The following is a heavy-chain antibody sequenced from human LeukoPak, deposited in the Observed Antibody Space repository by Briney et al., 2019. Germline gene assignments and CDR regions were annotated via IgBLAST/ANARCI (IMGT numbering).Heavy chain of an antibody. CDR2: ISGSGGST. CDR3: ANGYYGSGSYYNGIY. J-gene: IGHJ4*02. D-gene: IGHD3-10*01. Sequence: PGGSMRLSCAASGFTFSSYAMSWVRQAPGKGLEWVSAISGSGGSTYYADSVKGRFTISRDNSKNTLYLQMNSLRAEDTAVYYYANGYYGSGSYYNGIYWGEGTLVTVSS. CDR1: GFTFSSYA. V-gene: IGHV3-23*01.